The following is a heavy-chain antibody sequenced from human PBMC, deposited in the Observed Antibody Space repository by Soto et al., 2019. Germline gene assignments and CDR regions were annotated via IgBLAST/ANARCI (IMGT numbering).Heavy chain of an antibody. Sequence: ASVKVSCKASGYTFTGYYMHWVRQAPGQGLEWMGWINPNSGGTNYAQKFQGWVTMTRDTSISTAYMELSRLRSDDTAVYYCARANYGDYVPSYYYYMDVWGKGTTVTVSS. V-gene: IGHV1-2*04. CDR2: INPNSGGT. CDR3: ARANYGDYVPSYYYYMDV. CDR1: GYTFTGYY. J-gene: IGHJ6*03. D-gene: IGHD4-17*01.